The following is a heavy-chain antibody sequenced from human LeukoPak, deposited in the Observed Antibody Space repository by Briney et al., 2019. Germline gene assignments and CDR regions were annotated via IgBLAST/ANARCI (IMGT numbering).Heavy chain of an antibody. Sequence: GRSLRLSGAASGFSFSSCGMHWVRQTPGKGLGGVAFIWYDRSNKYYADSVKGRFTISRDNSKNTLYLQMNSLRAEDTAVYYCAKVRARVVRGALGYWGQGTLVTVSS. CDR2: IWYDRSNK. D-gene: IGHD3-10*01. V-gene: IGHV3-33*06. J-gene: IGHJ4*02. CDR1: GFSFSSCG. CDR3: AKVRARVVRGALGY.